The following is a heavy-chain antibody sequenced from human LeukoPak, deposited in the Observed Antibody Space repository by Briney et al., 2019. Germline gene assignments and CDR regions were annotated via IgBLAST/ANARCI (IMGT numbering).Heavy chain of an antibody. CDR1: GFTFSSYS. D-gene: IGHD3-3*01. CDR3: ARGGYDFWSGYRIDY. V-gene: IGHV3-21*01. J-gene: IGHJ4*02. CDR2: ISSSSSYI. Sequence: GGSLRLSCAASGFTFSSYSMNWVRQAPGKGREWVSSISSSSSYIYYADSVKGRFTISRDNAKNSLYLQMNSLRAEDTAVYYCARGGYDFWSGYRIDYWGQGTLVTVSS.